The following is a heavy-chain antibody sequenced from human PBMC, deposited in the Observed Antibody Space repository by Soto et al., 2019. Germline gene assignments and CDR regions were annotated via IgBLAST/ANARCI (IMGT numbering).Heavy chain of an antibody. Sequence: SVKVSCKASGYTFTSYGISWVRQAPGQGLEWMGRIIPILGIANYAQKFQGRVTMTEDTSTDTAYMELSSLRSEDTAVYYCATCHYDILTGSYYYYGMDVWGQGTTVTVSS. J-gene: IGHJ6*02. CDR1: GYTFTSYG. V-gene: IGHV1-69*04. CDR3: ATCHYDILTGSYYYYGMDV. CDR2: IIPILGIA. D-gene: IGHD3-9*01.